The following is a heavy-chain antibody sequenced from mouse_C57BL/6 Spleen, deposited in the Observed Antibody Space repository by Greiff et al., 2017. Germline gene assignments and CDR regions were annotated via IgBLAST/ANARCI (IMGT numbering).Heavy chain of an antibody. J-gene: IGHJ4*01. Sequence: VKLVESGAELARPGASVKLSCKASGYTFTSYGISWVKQRTGQGLEWIGEIYPRSGNTYYNEKFKGKATLTADKSSSTAYMELRSLTSEDSAVYFCARGETGAMDYWGQGTSVTVSS. V-gene: IGHV1-81*01. CDR3: ARGETGAMDY. CDR1: GYTFTSYG. CDR2: IYPRSGNT.